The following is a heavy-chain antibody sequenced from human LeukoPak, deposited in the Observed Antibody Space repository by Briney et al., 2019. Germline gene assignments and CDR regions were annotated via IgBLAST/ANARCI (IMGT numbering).Heavy chain of an antibody. CDR2: IRHDGSNK. V-gene: IGHV3-30*02. Sequence: PGGSLRLSCAASGFTFRSYGMHWVRQAPGKGREWVALIRHDGSNKYYADSVKGRFTIPRDNSKNTLYLEMNSLRADDTAVYYCAKDHKWWREYYYGSGTYRGLFDYWGQGTLVTVSS. D-gene: IGHD3-10*01. CDR1: GFTFRSYG. J-gene: IGHJ4*02. CDR3: AKDHKWWREYYYGSGTYRGLFDY.